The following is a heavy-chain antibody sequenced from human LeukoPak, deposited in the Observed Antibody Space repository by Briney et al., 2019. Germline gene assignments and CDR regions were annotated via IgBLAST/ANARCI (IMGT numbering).Heavy chain of an antibody. Sequence: GGSLRLSCAASGFTFSSYAMHWVRQAPGKGLEWVAVISYDGSNKYYADSVKGRFTISRDNSKNTLYLQMNSLRAEDTAVYYCARVGQGEWFFDLWGRGTLVTVSS. J-gene: IGHJ2*01. CDR1: GFTFSSYA. V-gene: IGHV3-30-3*01. D-gene: IGHD1-26*01. CDR2: ISYDGSNK. CDR3: ARVGQGEWFFDL.